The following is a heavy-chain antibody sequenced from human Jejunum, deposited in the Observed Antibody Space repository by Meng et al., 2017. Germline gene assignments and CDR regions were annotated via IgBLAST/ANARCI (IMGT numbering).Heavy chain of an antibody. CDR3: ARAVPGEKTHDY. CDR1: GFTFSNFE. D-gene: IGHD6-19*01. J-gene: IGHJ4*02. Sequence: GGSLRLSCTASGFTFSNFEINLVRQAPGKGLEWISFVSGGGNTIYYADSVKGRFTISRDNAKNSVFLQMNSLRAEDTALYYCARAVPGEKTHDYWGQGTLVTVSS. CDR2: VSGGGNTI. V-gene: IGHV3-48*03.